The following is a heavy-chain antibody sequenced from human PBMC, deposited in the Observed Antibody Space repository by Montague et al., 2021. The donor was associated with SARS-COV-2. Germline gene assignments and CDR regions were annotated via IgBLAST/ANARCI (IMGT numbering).Heavy chain of an antibody. V-gene: IGHV4-39*01. CDR1: RGSISSPDHY. J-gene: IGHJ4*02. CDR2: ISYTGRT. D-gene: IGHD2-8*01. CDR3: ARQLPSYCATNKCYPYYFDC. Sequence: SETLSLTCTVSRGSISSPDHYWGWPRQSSGKGLDWIGSISYTGRTYYNTSLRSRVSFSMDTSKNHFSLSLSSVTVADTAVYFCARQLPSYCATNKCYPYYFDCWGQGALVTVSS.